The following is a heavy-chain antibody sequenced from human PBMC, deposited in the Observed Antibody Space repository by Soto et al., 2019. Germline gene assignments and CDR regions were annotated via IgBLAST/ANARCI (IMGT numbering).Heavy chain of an antibody. J-gene: IGHJ4*02. D-gene: IGHD6-13*01. V-gene: IGHV4-39*01. CDR2: IYYTGST. CDR1: GGSISSSDYW. CDR3: ARQIGRGSWSLDH. Sequence: QLQLQDSGPGLVKPAETLSLTCSVSGGSISSSDYWWGWIRQPPGKGLEWIGSIYYTGSTYYNPSLKSRVEISVDTAKNQFSLRLSSVTAADTAVYYCARQIGRGSWSLDHWGQGTLVTVSS.